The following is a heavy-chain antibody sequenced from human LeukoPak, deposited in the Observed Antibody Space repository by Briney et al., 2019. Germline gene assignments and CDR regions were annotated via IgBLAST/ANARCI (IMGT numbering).Heavy chain of an antibody. CDR2: IGIRSLTP. CDR3: AKDFRCDW. D-gene: IGHD2-21*01. V-gene: IGHV3-23*01. CDR1: GFTLSNYA. Sequence: PGGSLRLSCAASGFTLSNYAMSWVRQAPGRGLEWDSAIGIRSLTPTYAQSVKGLFTISRDDSKNTLYLQMNSLRTEDTAIYYCAKDFRCDWWGQGTLVTVSS. J-gene: IGHJ4*02.